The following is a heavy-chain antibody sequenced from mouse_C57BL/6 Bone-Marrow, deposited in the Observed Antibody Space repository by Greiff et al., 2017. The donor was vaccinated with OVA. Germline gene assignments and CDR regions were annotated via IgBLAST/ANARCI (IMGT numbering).Heavy chain of an antibody. V-gene: IGHV1-54*01. J-gene: IGHJ2*01. CDR3: ARGKDSSGYDDY. CDR2: INPGSGGT. CDR1: GYAFTNYL. D-gene: IGHD3-2*02. Sequence: QVQLKESGAELVRPGTSVKVSCKASGYAFTNYLIEWVKQRPGQGLEWIGVINPGSGGTNYNEKFKGKATLTADKSSSTAYMQLSSLTSEDSAVYFCARGKDSSGYDDYWGQGTTLTVSS.